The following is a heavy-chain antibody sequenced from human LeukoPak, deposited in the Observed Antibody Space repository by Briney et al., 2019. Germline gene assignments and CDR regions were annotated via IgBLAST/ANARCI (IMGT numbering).Heavy chain of an antibody. D-gene: IGHD2-2*01. CDR3: ARDGVVPAAKNWFDP. Sequence: PGGSLRLSCAASGFTFSSYWMHWVRQAPGKGLVWVSRINSDGSSTSYADSVKGRFTISRDNAKNTLYLQMNSLRAEDTAVYYCARDGVVPAAKNWFDPWGQGTLVTVSS. CDR1: GFTFSSYW. CDR2: INSDGSST. V-gene: IGHV3-74*01. J-gene: IGHJ5*02.